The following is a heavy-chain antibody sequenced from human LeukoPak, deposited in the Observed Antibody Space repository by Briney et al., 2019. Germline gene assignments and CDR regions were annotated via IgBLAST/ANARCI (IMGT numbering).Heavy chain of an antibody. D-gene: IGHD6-13*01. CDR2: IYPGDFDT. CDR3: ARPRGAWYNAFDI. J-gene: IGHJ3*02. V-gene: IGHV5-51*01. Sequence: PGESLKISCKGSGYRFTSYWIGWARQMPGKGLDWMGIIYPGDFDTRYSPSFEGQVTISADKSISTAYLQWPSLKASDSAMYYCARPRGAWYNAFDIWGQGTMVTVSS. CDR1: GYRFTSYW.